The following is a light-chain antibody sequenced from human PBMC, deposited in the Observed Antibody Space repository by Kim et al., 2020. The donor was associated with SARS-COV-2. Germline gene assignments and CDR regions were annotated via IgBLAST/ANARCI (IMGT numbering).Light chain of an antibody. Sequence: QSFTHSYAGTSSGVGGYNYVSWYQQHPGKAPKLMIYGVSNRPSGVSNRFSGSKSGNTASLTISGLQAEDEADYYCSSYTRSTTTYVFGTGTKVTVL. CDR2: GVS. V-gene: IGLV2-14*03. CDR1: SSGVGGYNY. CDR3: SSYTRSTTTYV. J-gene: IGLJ1*01.